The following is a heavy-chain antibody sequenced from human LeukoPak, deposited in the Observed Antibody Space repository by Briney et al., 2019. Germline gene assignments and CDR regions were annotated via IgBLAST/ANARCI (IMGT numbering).Heavy chain of an antibody. J-gene: IGHJ6*02. CDR1: GGSISSFY. V-gene: IGHV4-59*08. Sequence: SETLSLTCTVSGGSISSFYWSWIRQPPGKGLEWIGYIYYTGSTNYNPSLKSRVTISVDTSRNQFSLKLSSVTAADTAVYFCARPNFLYYGMDVWGQGTTVTVSS. D-gene: IGHD2-8*01. CDR3: ARPNFLYYGMDV. CDR2: IYYTGST.